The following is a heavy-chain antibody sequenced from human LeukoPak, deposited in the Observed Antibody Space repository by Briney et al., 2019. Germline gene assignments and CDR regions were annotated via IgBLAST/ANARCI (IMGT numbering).Heavy chain of an antibody. CDR2: INPSGGGT. V-gene: IGHV1-46*01. Sequence: ASVKVSCEASGYAFTRYYIHWVRQAPGQGLEWMGIINPSGGGTSNAQKFQGRVTMTRDTSTSTVYMEVSSLTSEDTAVYYCASASGYYAPPDYWGQGTLVTVSS. J-gene: IGHJ4*02. D-gene: IGHD3-22*01. CDR3: ASASGYYAPPDY. CDR1: GYAFTRYY.